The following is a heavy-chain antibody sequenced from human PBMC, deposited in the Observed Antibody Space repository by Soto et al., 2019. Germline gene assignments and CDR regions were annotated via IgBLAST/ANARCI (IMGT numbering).Heavy chain of an antibody. D-gene: IGHD2-2*01. J-gene: IGHJ4*02. CDR3: ARGASTFDY. CDR1: GFTFSNSA. V-gene: IGHV3-23*01. Sequence: EVQLLESGGGVAQPGGSLRLSCAASGFTFSNSAMSWVRQAPGKGLEWVSTISGGSGDTSYADPVKGRFIVSRDDSRTTLYLQMNSLRAEDTALYYCARGASTFDYWGQGRPLIVSS. CDR2: ISGGSGDT.